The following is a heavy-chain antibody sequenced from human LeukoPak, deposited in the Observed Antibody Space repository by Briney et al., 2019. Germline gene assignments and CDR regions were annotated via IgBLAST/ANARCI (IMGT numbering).Heavy chain of an antibody. CDR2: ISSDGRST. CDR1: GFTFSRYW. CDR3: ARDWYHDGMDV. Sequence: GGSLRLSCAASGFTFSRYWMHWVRQAPGKGLDWVSRISSDGRSTSYADSVKGRFTISGDNAKNTLYLQMSSLRAEDTAVYYCARDWYHDGMDVWGQGTTVIVSS. J-gene: IGHJ6*02. D-gene: IGHD1-14*01. V-gene: IGHV3-74*01.